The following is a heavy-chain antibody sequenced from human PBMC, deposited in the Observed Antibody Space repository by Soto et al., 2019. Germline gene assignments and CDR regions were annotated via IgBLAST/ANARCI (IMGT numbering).Heavy chain of an antibody. J-gene: IGHJ4*02. CDR3: AREVRYSGFALHFDC. Sequence: PSETLSLTCTVSGGSISSYYWSWIRQPPGKGLEWIGYIYYSGSTNYNPSLKSRVSISVDTSKNQFSLKLSSVTAADTAVYYCAREVRYSGFALHFDCWGQGTLVTVSS. D-gene: IGHD5-12*01. CDR1: GGSISSYY. V-gene: IGHV4-59*01. CDR2: IYYSGST.